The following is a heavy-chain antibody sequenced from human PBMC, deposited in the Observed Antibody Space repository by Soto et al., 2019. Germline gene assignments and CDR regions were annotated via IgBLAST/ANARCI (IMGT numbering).Heavy chain of an antibody. D-gene: IGHD2-21*02. CDR1: GDSVSSGSYY. CDR3: ARGPFCGGDCYHPYFDY. Sequence: QVQLQESGPGLVKPSETLSLTCTVSGDSVSSGSYYWSWIRQPPGKGLEWIGHIYHGGSTNYNPSLTSRVTMSVDSSKSQFSLKLTSVTAADTAVYYCARGPFCGGDCYHPYFDYWGQGTLVTVSS. V-gene: IGHV4-61*01. J-gene: IGHJ4*02. CDR2: IYHGGST.